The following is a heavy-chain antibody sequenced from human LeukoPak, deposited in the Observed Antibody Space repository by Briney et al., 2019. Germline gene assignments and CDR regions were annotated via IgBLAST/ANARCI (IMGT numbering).Heavy chain of an antibody. CDR2: IRYDGSNK. J-gene: IGHJ4*02. CDR1: GFTFSSYG. D-gene: IGHD2-21*02. Sequence: GGSLRLSCAASGFTFSSYGMHWVRQAPGRGLEWVAFIRYDGSNKYYADSVKGRFTISRDNSKNTLYLQMNSLRAEDTAVYYCAKDPRDLYYFDYWGQGTLVTVSS. CDR3: AKDPRDLYYFDY. V-gene: IGHV3-30*02.